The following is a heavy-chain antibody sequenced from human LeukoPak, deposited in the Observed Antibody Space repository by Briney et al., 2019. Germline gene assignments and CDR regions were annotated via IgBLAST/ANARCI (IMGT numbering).Heavy chain of an antibody. D-gene: IGHD6-13*01. CDR2: ISRSSNYI. J-gene: IGHJ3*02. Sequence: GGSLRLSCAASGFTVSSYSMNWVRQAPGKGLEWVSSISRSSNYIYYADSVKGRFTISRGNAKNSLYLQMNSLRAEDTAVYYCATLGQQLVEGDDAFDIWGQGTMVTVSS. V-gene: IGHV3-21*01. CDR1: GFTVSSYS. CDR3: ATLGQQLVEGDDAFDI.